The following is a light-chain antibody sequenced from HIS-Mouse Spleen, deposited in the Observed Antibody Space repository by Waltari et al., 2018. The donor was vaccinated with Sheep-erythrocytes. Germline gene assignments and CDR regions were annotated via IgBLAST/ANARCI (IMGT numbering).Light chain of an antibody. Sequence: DIVMTQSPLSLPVTPGEPASISCRSSQSLLHSNGYNYLDWYLQKPGQSPQLLIYLGSNRDSGVPDRFSGSGSGTDFTLKISRVEAEDVGVYYCMQALQTPLTFGKGTKLEVK. CDR1: QSLLHSNGYNY. CDR3: MQALQTPLT. CDR2: LGS. V-gene: IGKV2-28*01. J-gene: IGKJ2*01.